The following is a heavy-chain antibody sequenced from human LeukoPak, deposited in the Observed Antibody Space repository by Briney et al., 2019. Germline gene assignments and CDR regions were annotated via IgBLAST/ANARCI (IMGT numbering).Heavy chain of an antibody. D-gene: IGHD3-10*01. CDR3: ARDRGFGELFDAFDI. V-gene: IGHV4-59*01. CDR2: IYCSGST. Sequence: SESLSLTCTASGVSISSYSWSWIRQPPGKGLEWVGYIYCSGSTTYSTSLKSRVTISVDTSKNQFSLRLSSVTAADTAVYYCARDRGFGELFDAFDIWGQGRMVTVSS. CDR1: GVSISSYS. J-gene: IGHJ3*02.